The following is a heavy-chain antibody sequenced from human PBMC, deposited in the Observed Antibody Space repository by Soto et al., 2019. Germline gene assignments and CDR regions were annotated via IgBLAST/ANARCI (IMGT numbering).Heavy chain of an antibody. J-gene: IGHJ6*02. CDR2: INHSGST. Sequence: SETLSLTCAVYGGSFSGYYWSWIRQPPGKGLEWIGEINHSGSTNYDPSLKSRVTISVDTSKNQFSLKLSSVTAADTAVYYCARGPPLMDVWGQGTTVTVSS. CDR1: GGSFSGYY. V-gene: IGHV4-34*01. CDR3: ARGPPLMDV.